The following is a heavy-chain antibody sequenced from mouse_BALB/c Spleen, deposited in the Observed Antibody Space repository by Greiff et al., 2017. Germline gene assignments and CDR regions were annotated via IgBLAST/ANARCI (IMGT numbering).Heavy chain of an antibody. V-gene: IGHV14-3*02. CDR2: IDPANGNT. D-gene: IGHD4-1*01. J-gene: IGHJ3*01. Sequence: EVQLQQSGAELVKPGASVKLSCTASGFNIKDTYMHWVKQRPEQGLEWIGRIDPANGNTKYDPKFQGKATITADTSSNTAYLQLSSLTSEDTAVYYCAREGELGLAWFAYWGQGTLVTVSA. CDR3: AREGELGLAWFAY. CDR1: GFNIKDTY.